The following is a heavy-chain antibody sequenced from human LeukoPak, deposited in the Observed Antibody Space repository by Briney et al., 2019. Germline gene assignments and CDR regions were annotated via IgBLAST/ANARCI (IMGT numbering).Heavy chain of an antibody. CDR3: AREAFTDATGYYFSPLDM. V-gene: IGHV3-13*01. Sequence: GGSLRLSCEASGFTFRSYDLHWVGQMAAKGLEWVSLIKPAGGTFYSDSVRGRFTISRENAENSFYLQMNSLTADDTAVYYCAREAFTDATGYYFSPLDMWGQGTMVTVSS. J-gene: IGHJ3*02. CDR2: IKPAGGT. CDR1: GFTFRSYD. D-gene: IGHD2/OR15-2a*01.